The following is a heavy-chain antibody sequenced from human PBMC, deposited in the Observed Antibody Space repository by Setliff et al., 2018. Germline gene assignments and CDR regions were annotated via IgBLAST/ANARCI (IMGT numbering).Heavy chain of an antibody. CDR3: TRSTSSGLVYDFDY. V-gene: IGHV3-49*04. CDR1: GFTFGDYR. D-gene: IGHD2-8*01. J-gene: IGHJ4*02. Sequence: GGSLRLSCTASGFTFGDYRMNWVRQVPGKGLEWVGFIRSKASGETTEYSASVKGRFTISRDDSKSIAYLQMNSQKPEDTALYYCTRSTSSGLVYDFDYWGQGTLVTVSS. CDR2: IRSKASGETT.